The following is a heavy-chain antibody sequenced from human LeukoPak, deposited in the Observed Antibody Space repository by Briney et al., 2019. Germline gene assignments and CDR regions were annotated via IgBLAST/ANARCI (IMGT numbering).Heavy chain of an antibody. CDR2: ISSSSSTI. D-gene: IGHD3-3*01. CDR3: ARGGGDFWSGYSPLDY. CDR1: GFTFSSYS. J-gene: IGHJ4*02. V-gene: IGHV3-48*01. Sequence: GGSLRLSCAASGFTFSSYSMNWVRQAPGKGLEWVSRISSSSSTIYYADSVKGRFTISRDNAKNLLYLQMNSLRAEDTAMYYCARGGGDFWSGYSPLDYWGQGTLVTVSS.